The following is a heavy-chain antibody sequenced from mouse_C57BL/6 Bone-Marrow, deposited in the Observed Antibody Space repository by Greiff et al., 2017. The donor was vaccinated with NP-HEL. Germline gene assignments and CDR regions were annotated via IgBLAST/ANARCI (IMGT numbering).Heavy chain of an antibody. D-gene: IGHD1-1*01. V-gene: IGHV1-50*01. Sequence: QVQLQQSGAELVKPGASVKLSCKASGYTFTSYWMQWVNQRPGQGLEWIGEIDPSDSYTNYNQKFKGKATLTVDTSSSTAYMQLSSLTSEDSAVDYGARGTTVVAHFDYWGQGTTLTVSS. CDR1: GYTFTSYW. CDR2: IDPSDSYT. CDR3: ARGTTVVAHFDY. J-gene: IGHJ2*01.